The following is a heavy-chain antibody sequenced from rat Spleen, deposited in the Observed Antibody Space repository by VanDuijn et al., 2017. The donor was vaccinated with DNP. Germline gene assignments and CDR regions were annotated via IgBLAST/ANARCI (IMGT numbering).Heavy chain of an antibody. J-gene: IGHJ2*01. V-gene: IGHV5-27*01. CDR2: ISTSGGST. D-gene: IGHD1-1*01. CDR3: ATDRVTTVVRGYFDD. CDR1: GFTFSDYY. Sequence: EVQLVESGGGLVQPGGSLKLSCAASGFTFSDYYMAWVRQAPTKGLEWVASISTSGGSTYYRDSLKGRFTISRDNAKSTLYLEMERRRSEDTATYYCATDRVTTVVRGYFDDWGQGVMVTVSS.